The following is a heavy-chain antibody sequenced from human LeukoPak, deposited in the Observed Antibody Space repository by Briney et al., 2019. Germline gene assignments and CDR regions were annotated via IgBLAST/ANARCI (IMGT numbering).Heavy chain of an antibody. Sequence: SETLSLTCTVSGGSISSHYWSWIRQPPGKGLEWIGYIYYSGSTNYNPSLKSRVTISVDTHKNQFSLKLSSVTAADTAVYYCARDYYDSSGYSHAFDIWGQGTMVTVSS. CDR3: ARDYYDSSGYSHAFDI. J-gene: IGHJ3*02. V-gene: IGHV4-59*11. CDR1: GGSISSHY. D-gene: IGHD3-22*01. CDR2: IYYSGST.